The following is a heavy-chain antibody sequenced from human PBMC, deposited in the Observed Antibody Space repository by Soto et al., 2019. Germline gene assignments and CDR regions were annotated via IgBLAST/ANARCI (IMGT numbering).Heavy chain of an antibody. Sequence: EVQLVESGGGLVQPGGSLRLSCAASGFTFSSYSMNWVRQAPGKGLEWVSYISSSSSTIYYADSVKGRFTISRDNAKNTLYLQINSLRDEDTAVYYGARDSAYYYDSSGYKFDYWGQGTLVSVTS. CDR2: ISSSSSTI. D-gene: IGHD3-22*01. V-gene: IGHV3-48*02. CDR3: ARDSAYYYDSSGYKFDY. CDR1: GFTFSSYS. J-gene: IGHJ4*02.